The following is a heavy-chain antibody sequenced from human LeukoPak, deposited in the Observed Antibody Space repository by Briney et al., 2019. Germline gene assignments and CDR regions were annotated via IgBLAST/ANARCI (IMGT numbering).Heavy chain of an antibody. J-gene: IGHJ6*02. CDR2: IKQDGSEK. V-gene: IGHV3-7*03. Sequence: GGSLRLSCAASGFTFSSYWMSWVRQAPGKGLEWVANIKQDGSEKYYVDSVKGRFTISRDNAKNSLYLQMNSLRAEDTAVYYCARETGGSYYLFFYYGMDVWGQGTTVTVSS. D-gene: IGHD1-26*01. CDR3: ARETGGSYYLFFYYGMDV. CDR1: GFTFSSYW.